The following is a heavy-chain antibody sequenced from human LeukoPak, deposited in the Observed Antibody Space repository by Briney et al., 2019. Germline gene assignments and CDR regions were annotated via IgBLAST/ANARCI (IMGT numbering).Heavy chain of an antibody. CDR3: ARRSGHCGGDCYSFDY. V-gene: IGHV5-51*01. CDR1: GYSFTSYW. J-gene: IGHJ4*02. CDR2: IYPGDSDT. Sequence: GESLKISCKGSGYSFTSYWIGWVRQMPGKGLEWMGIIYPGDSDTRYSPSFQGQVTISADKSISTAYLQWSSLKASDTAMYYCARRSGHCGGDCYSFDYWGQGTLVTVSS. D-gene: IGHD2-21*02.